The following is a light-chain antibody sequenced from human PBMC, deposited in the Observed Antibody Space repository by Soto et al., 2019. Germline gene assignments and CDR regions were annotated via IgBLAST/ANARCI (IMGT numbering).Light chain of an antibody. V-gene: IGKV3-20*01. Sequence: DIVLTQSPGTLSLSPGERATLSCRASQSLGTDYLAWYQQKPGQAPRLLIYDASRRATGIPVRFSGSGSGADFTLTISRLEPEDFAVYYCQQYGSSPYTFGQGTKLEIK. CDR3: QQYGSSPYT. J-gene: IGKJ2*01. CDR2: DAS. CDR1: QSLGTDY.